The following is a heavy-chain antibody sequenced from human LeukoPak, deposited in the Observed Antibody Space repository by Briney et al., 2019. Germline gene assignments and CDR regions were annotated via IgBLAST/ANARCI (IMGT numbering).Heavy chain of an antibody. CDR2: ISYGGNNK. J-gene: IGHJ4*02. Sequence: GKSLRLSCAASGFTFSTYGMHWVRQAPGKGLEWVAVISYGGNNKYYADSVKGRFTISRDNSKSTLFLQMNSLRAEDAAVYYCAKDRDGSGSYFDYWGQGTLVTVSS. CDR3: AKDRDGSGSYFDY. V-gene: IGHV3-30*18. CDR1: GFTFSTYG. D-gene: IGHD3-10*01.